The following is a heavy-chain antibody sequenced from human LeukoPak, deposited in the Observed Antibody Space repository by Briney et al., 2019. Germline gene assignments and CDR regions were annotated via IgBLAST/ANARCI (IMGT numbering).Heavy chain of an antibody. J-gene: IGHJ6*02. Sequence: PSETLSLTCTVSGGSVSSGSYYWSWIRQPPGKGLEWLGYIYYSGRTNYNPSLKSRVTISVDPSKNQFSLKLSSVTAADTAVYYCAREEITMVRGVIPRGTNYYYCGMDVWGQGTTVTVSS. V-gene: IGHV4-61*01. CDR1: GGSVSSGSYY. CDR2: IYYSGRT. D-gene: IGHD3-10*01. CDR3: AREEITMVRGVIPRGTNYYYCGMDV.